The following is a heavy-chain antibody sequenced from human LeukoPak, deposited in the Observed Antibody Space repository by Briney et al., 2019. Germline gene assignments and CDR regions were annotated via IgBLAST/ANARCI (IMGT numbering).Heavy chain of an antibody. CDR3: AKDRYSGSYYLDY. J-gene: IGHJ4*02. D-gene: IGHD1-26*01. Sequence: PGGSLRLSCAASGFTFSNFGMHWVRQAPGKGLEWVAVISYDGSNKYYADSVKGRFTISRDNSKNTLYLQMNSLRAEDTAVYYCAKDRYSGSYYLDYWGQGTLVTVSS. CDR2: ISYDGSNK. V-gene: IGHV3-30*18. CDR1: GFTFSNFG.